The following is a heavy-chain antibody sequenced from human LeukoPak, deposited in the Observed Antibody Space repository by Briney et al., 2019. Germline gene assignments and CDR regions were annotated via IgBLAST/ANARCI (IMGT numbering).Heavy chain of an antibody. J-gene: IGHJ4*02. CDR1: AFTFRPYA. V-gene: IGHV3-23*01. CDR3: ARVIRAAPGKGYFDY. Sequence: GGSLRLSCAASAFTFRPYAMIWVRQAPGKGLEWVSTVSGSGGSTYYADSMKGRFTISRDNSNNTLYLEMNSLRAEDTAIYYCARVIRAAPGKGYFDYWGQGTLVTVSS. CDR2: VSGSGGST. D-gene: IGHD6-13*01.